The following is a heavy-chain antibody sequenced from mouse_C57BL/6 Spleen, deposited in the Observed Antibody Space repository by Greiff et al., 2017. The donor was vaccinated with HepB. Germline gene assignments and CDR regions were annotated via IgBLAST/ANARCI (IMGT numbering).Heavy chain of an antibody. CDR1: GFNIKNNY. D-gene: IGHD2-13*01. Sequence: VQLQQSVAELVKPGASVKLSCTASGFNIKNNYMHWVKQRPEQGLEWSGRIDPEDGKTKYAPKFQGKATITADTSSNTAYLQLSSLTSEDTAIYYCAPGDYDDCAGFAYWGQGTPVTVSA. J-gene: IGHJ3*01. V-gene: IGHV14-3*01. CDR3: APGDYDDCAGFAY. CDR2: IDPEDGKT.